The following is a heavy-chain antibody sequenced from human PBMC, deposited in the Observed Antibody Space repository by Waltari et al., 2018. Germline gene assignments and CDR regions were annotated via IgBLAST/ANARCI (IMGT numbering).Heavy chain of an antibody. CDR3: AKDFYDFWSGYLGWSSYYYYGMDV. CDR2: IRYDGSNK. D-gene: IGHD3-3*01. V-gene: IGHV3-30*02. J-gene: IGHJ6*02. Sequence: QVQLVESGGGVVQPGGSLRLSCAASGFTFSSSGMHWVRQAPGKGLEWVAFIRYDGSNKYYADSVKGRFTISRDNSKNTLYLQMNSLRAEDTAVYYCAKDFYDFWSGYLGWSSYYYYGMDVWGQGTTVTVSS. CDR1: GFTFSSSG.